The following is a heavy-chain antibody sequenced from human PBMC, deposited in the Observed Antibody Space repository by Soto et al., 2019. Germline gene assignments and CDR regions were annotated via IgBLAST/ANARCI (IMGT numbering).Heavy chain of an antibody. CDR2: IYDDGAT. J-gene: IGHJ4*02. Sequence: GGSLRLSCAASGFAVSTDYLIWVRQTPGMGLECVSVIYDDGATYYADSVRGRFTISRDNSKNTLYLQMNSLRAEDTAVYFCARGALYSYGSYFDCWGQGTLVTVSS. CDR3: ARGALYSYGSYFDC. CDR1: GFAVSTDY. V-gene: IGHV3-53*01. D-gene: IGHD5-18*01.